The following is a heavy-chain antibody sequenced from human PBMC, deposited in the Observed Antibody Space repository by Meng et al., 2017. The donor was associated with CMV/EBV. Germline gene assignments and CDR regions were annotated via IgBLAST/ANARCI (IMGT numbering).Heavy chain of an antibody. Sequence: KVSCKGSGYSFTSYWIGWVRQMPGKGLEWMGIIYPGDSDTRYSPSLQGQVTISADKSISTAYLQWSSLKASDTAMYYCARGMVEIFGVVMRWFDPWGQGTLVTVSS. CDR3: ARGMVEIFGVVMRWFDP. CDR1: GYSFTSYW. J-gene: IGHJ5*02. D-gene: IGHD3-3*01. CDR2: IYPGDSDT. V-gene: IGHV5-51*01.